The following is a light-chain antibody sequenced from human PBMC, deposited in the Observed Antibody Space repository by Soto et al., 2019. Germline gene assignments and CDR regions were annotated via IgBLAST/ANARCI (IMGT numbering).Light chain of an antibody. Sequence: EIVLTQSPGTLSLSPGERATLSCRASQSVSSSYLVWYQQKPGQAPRLLIYGASSRATGIPDRFSGSGSGTDFTLTISRLEPEDFAVYYCQQYDISPLTFGGGTKVEIK. J-gene: IGKJ4*01. CDR2: GAS. CDR1: QSVSSSY. CDR3: QQYDISPLT. V-gene: IGKV3-20*01.